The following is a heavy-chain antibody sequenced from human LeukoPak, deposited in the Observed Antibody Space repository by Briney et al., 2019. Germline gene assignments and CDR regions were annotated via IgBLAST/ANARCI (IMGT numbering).Heavy chain of an antibody. Sequence: ASVEVSCKASGGTFSSYAISWVRQATGQGLEWMGWMNPDSGNTGYAQKFQGRVTMTRDTSISTAYLELSSLGSEDTAVYFCVRGDRSCSTSSCYNYWGQGTLVTVSS. J-gene: IGHJ4*02. CDR3: VRGDRSCSTSSCYNY. D-gene: IGHD2-2*02. V-gene: IGHV1-8*02. CDR1: GGTFSSYA. CDR2: MNPDSGNT.